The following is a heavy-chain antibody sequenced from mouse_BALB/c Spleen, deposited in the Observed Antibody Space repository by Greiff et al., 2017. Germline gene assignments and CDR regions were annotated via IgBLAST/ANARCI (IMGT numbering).Heavy chain of an antibody. Sequence: LQQPGAELVKPGASVKMSCKASGYTFTSYNMHWVKQTPGQGLEWIGAIYPGNGDTSYNQKFKGKATLTADKSSSTADMQLSSLTSEDSAVYYCARRGYDDAMDYWGQGTSVTVSS. CDR2: IYPGNGDT. CDR1: GYTFTSYN. J-gene: IGHJ4*01. V-gene: IGHV1-12*01. CDR3: ARRGYDDAMDY. D-gene: IGHD2-2*01.